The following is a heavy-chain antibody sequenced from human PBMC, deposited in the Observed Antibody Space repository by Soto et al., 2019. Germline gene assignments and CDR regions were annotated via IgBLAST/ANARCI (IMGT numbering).Heavy chain of an antibody. D-gene: IGHD6-13*01. J-gene: IGHJ4*02. CDR3: GVSAGLDF. CDR1: GFSSSTYA. CDR2: ISDDSGEP. Sequence: QVQLVQSGPEVKRPGSSVKISCKASGFSSSTYAFSWVRRAPGQGLEWMGLISDDSGEPRYAQQFQGRVAMTTDTSTRTAYMELRGLTSDDTAVYYCGVSAGLDFWGQGTRGTVSS. V-gene: IGHV1-18*01.